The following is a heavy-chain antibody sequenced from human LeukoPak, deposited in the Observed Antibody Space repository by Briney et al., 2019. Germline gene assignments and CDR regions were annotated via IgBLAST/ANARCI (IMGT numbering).Heavy chain of an antibody. CDR3: ARDRAATQDWVEFDP. D-gene: IGHD2-15*01. CDR2: IRGSGET. CDR1: GLSVRNYY. V-gene: IGHV3-53*04. J-gene: IGHJ5*02. Sequence: PGGSLRLSCAASGLSVRNYYMNWVREAPGKGLEVVSLIRGSGETSSAGSVKARFTISRHESRNTVYLHMLSLRVEDTPEYFCARDRAATQDWVEFDPWGQGTLVTVSS.